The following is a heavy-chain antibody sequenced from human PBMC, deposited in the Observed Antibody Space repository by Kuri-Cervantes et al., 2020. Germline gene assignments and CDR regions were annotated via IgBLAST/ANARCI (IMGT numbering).Heavy chain of an antibody. D-gene: IGHD3-10*01. CDR1: GGSISSYY. V-gene: IGHV4-59*01. Sequence: SETLSLTCTVSGGSISSYYWSWIRQPPGKGLEWIGYIYYSGSTNYNPSLKSRVTISVDTSKNQFSLKLSSVTAADTAVYYCARGSYYGSGSYFDLDYWGQGTRVTGSS. CDR2: IYYSGST. J-gene: IGHJ4*02. CDR3: ARGSYYGSGSYFDLDY.